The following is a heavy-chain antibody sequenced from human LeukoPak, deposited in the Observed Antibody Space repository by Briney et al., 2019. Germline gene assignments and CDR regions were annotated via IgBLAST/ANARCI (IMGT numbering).Heavy chain of an antibody. CDR3: ATIPHCSSTSCYGFYYYYMDV. D-gene: IGHD2-2*01. Sequence: GGSLRLSCAASGFTFSDYYMSWIRQAPGKGLEWVSYISSSGSTIYYADSVKGRFTISRDNAKNSLYLQMNSLRAEDTAVYYCATIPHCSSTSCYGFYYYYMDVWGKGTTVTVSS. J-gene: IGHJ6*03. V-gene: IGHV3-11*01. CDR1: GFTFSDYY. CDR2: ISSSGSTI.